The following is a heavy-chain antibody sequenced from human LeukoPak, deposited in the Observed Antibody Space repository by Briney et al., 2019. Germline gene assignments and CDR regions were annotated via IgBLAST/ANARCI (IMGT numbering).Heavy chain of an antibody. J-gene: IGHJ4*02. CDR2: IDTYHANT. V-gene: IGHV1-18*01. CDR3: ARAPAVAGIMFFNY. Sequence: ASVKVSCKASRYIITTYGITWVRQAPGQGLEWMGWIDTYHANTKYAQKFQGRVTMTTDTSTNTAYMELRSLRSDDTAVYYCARAPAVAGIMFFNYWGQGTLVTVSS. CDR1: RYIITTYG. D-gene: IGHD6-19*01.